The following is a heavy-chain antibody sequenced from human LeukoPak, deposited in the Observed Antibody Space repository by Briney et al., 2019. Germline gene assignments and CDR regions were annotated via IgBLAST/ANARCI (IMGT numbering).Heavy chain of an antibody. D-gene: IGHD6-19*01. CDR2: INPNSGGT. Sequence: GASVKVSCKASGYTFTGYYMHWVRQAPGQGLEWMGWINPNSGGTNYAQKFQGRVTMIRDTSLSTAYMELSRLRSDDTAVYYCARKGGDSSGWFTRIDYFDYWGQGTLVTVSS. CDR3: ARKGGDSSGWFTRIDYFDY. CDR1: GYTFTGYY. V-gene: IGHV1-2*02. J-gene: IGHJ4*02.